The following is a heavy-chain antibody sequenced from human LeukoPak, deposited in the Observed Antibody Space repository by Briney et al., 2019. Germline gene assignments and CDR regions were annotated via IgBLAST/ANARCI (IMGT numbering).Heavy chain of an antibody. J-gene: IGHJ6*03. Sequence: PSETLSLTCAVYGGSFSGYYWSWIRQPPGKGLEWIGEINHSGSTNYNPSLKSRVTISVDTSKNQFSLKLSSVTAADTAVYYCARGILEWLPTHYYYYYYMDVWGKGTTVTVSS. D-gene: IGHD3-3*01. CDR1: GGSFSGYY. CDR2: INHSGST. CDR3: ARGILEWLPTHYYYYYYMDV. V-gene: IGHV4-34*01.